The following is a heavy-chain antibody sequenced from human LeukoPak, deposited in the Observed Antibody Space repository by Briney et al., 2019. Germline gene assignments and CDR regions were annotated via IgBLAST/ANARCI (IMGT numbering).Heavy chain of an antibody. CDR1: GFTFSSYS. V-gene: IGHV3-21*01. J-gene: IGHJ6*03. D-gene: IGHD1-26*01. CDR3: ARDVGWELLYYYYYMDV. Sequence: PGGSLRLSCAASGFTFSSYSMNWVRQAPGKGLEWVSSISSSSSYIYYADSVKGRFTISRDNAKNSLYLQMNSLSAGDTAVYYCARDVGWELLYYYYYMDVWGKGTTVTVSS. CDR2: ISSSSSYI.